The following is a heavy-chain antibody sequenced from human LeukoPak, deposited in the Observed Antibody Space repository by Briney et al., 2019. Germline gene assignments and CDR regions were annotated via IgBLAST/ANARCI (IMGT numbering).Heavy chain of an antibody. CDR1: GGSFSGYY. CDR2: IFHSGNT. J-gene: IGHJ4*02. D-gene: IGHD5-18*01. Sequence: SETLSLTCAVYGGSFSGYYWGWIRQPPGKGLEWIGSIFHSGNTFYNPSLKSRVTISVDTSKNQFSLKLNSVTAADTAVYYCARRDDYTYGYFDYWGQGTLVSVSS. V-gene: IGHV4-34*12. CDR3: ARRDDYTYGYFDY.